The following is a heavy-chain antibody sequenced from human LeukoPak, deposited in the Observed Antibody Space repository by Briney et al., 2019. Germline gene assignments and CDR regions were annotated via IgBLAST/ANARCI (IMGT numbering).Heavy chain of an antibody. D-gene: IGHD2-2*01. Sequence: SVKVSCKASGGTFSSYAISWVRQAPGQALEWMGRIIPIFGIANYAQKFQGRVTITADKSTSTAYMELSSLRSEDTAVYYCARDGGKDIVVVPAADNWIDPWGQGTLVTVSS. V-gene: IGHV1-69*04. CDR3: ARDGGKDIVVVPAADNWIDP. J-gene: IGHJ5*02. CDR2: IIPIFGIA. CDR1: GGTFSSYA.